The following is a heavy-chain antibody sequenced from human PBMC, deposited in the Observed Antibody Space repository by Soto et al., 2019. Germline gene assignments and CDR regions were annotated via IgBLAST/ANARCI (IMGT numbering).Heavy chain of an antibody. V-gene: IGHV4-39*01. CDR1: GGSITSSSYY. Sequence: QMHLRESDPGLVKPSETLSLTCTVSGGSITSSSYYWGWIRQPPGKGLEWIGSIYYSGSTYYNPSLKSRVTISVDTSNNQFSLKLSSVTAADTAVYYCATQEVGGSYVYTFDPWGQGTLVTVSS. D-gene: IGHD1-26*01. J-gene: IGHJ5*02. CDR3: ATQEVGGSYVYTFDP. CDR2: IYYSGST.